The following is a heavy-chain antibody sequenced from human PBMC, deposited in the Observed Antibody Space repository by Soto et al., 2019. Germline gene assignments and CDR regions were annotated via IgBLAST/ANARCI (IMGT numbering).Heavy chain of an antibody. CDR1: GCTSRSYS. J-gene: IGHJ4*02. V-gene: IGHV3-48*02. D-gene: IGHD3-9*01. CDR2: ISSSSSTI. CDR3: ARDLTYYDILTGSDPDY. Sequence: PGXSLRLSCAASGCTSRSYSINWVPQAPGKGLEWVSYISSSSSTIYYADSVKGRFTISRDNAKNSLYLQMNSLRDEETAVYYCARDLTYYDILTGSDPDYWGQGTLVTVSS.